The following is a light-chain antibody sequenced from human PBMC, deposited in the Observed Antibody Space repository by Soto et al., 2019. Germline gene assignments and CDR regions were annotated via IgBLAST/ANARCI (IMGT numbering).Light chain of an antibody. CDR2: GAS. V-gene: IGKV3-15*01. CDR3: KQYNKWPLK. CDR1: QSVSST. J-gene: IGKJ1*01. Sequence: EILMTQSPATLSVSPGERATLSCRASQSVSSTLAWYQQKPGQAPRLLIYGASTRATGIPARFSGSGSGTEFTLTISSLQSEDFAVYYCKQYNKWPLKFGQGNQVDIK.